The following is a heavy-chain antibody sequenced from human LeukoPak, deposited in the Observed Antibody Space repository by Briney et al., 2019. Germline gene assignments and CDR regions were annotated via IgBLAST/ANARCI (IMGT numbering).Heavy chain of an antibody. V-gene: IGHV1-46*01. CDR3: ARARRVARLRETSLTTVTTRYGRTFDY. CDR1: GYTFTSYY. Sequence: GASVKVSCKASGYTFTSYYMHWVRQAPGQGLEWMGIINPSGGSTSYAQKFQGRVTMTRDTSTSTVYMELSSLRSEDTAVYYCARARRVARLRETSLTTVTTRYGRTFDYWGQGTLVTVSS. J-gene: IGHJ4*02. CDR2: INPSGGST. D-gene: IGHD4-17*01.